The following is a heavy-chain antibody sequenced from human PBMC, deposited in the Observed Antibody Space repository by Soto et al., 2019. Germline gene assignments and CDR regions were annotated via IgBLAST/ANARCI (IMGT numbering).Heavy chain of an antibody. CDR3: ARDKITGLFDY. CDR2: IYYSGST. D-gene: IGHD2-8*02. J-gene: IGHJ4*02. V-gene: IGHV4-59*12. CDR1: GGSIRGYY. Sequence: SETLSLTCTVSGGSIRGYYWSWIRQPPGKGLEWIGYIYYSGSTNYNPSLKSRVTISVDTSKNQFSLKLTPVTAADTAVYYCARDKITGLFDYWGQGTLVTSPQ.